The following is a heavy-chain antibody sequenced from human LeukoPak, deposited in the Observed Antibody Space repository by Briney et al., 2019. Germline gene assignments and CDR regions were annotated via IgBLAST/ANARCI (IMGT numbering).Heavy chain of an antibody. J-gene: IGHJ4*02. Sequence: ASVKVSCKASGYTFTSYDINWVRQATGQGLEWMGWMNPNSGNTGYAQKFQGRVTMTRNTSISTAYMELSSLRSEDTAVYYCARIWTSRQQTPLGYWGQGTLVTVSS. V-gene: IGHV1-8*01. CDR1: GYTFTSYD. D-gene: IGHD6-13*01. CDR3: ARIWTSRQQTPLGY. CDR2: MNPNSGNT.